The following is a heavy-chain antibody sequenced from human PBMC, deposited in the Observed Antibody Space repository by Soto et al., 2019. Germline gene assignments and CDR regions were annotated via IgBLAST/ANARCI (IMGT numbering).Heavy chain of an antibody. D-gene: IGHD3-9*01. CDR1: GFTFSSYS. CDR3: ARDAYFDWLLWYAFDY. V-gene: IGHV3-21*01. J-gene: IGHJ4*02. CDR2: ISSSSSYI. Sequence: EVQLVESGGGLVKPGGSLRLSCAASGFTFSSYSMNWVRQAPGKGLEWVSSISSSSSYIYYADSVKGRFTISRDNAKNSLYLQMNSLRAEDTAVYYCARDAYFDWLLWYAFDYWGQGTLVTVSS.